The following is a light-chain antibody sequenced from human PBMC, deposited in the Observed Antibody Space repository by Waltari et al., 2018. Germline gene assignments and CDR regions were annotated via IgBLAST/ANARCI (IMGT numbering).Light chain of an antibody. V-gene: IGLV2-23*02. J-gene: IGLJ1*01. Sequence: QSGLTQPASVSGSPGQSLTITCTGPSSDVGNYTIVSWYQQYAGKAPKLMVYEVTKRASGVSDRFSGSKSGNTASLTISGLQSEDEADYYCCSYVGLGIYVFGTGTKVTVL. CDR2: EVT. CDR3: CSYVGLGIYV. CDR1: SSDVGNYTI.